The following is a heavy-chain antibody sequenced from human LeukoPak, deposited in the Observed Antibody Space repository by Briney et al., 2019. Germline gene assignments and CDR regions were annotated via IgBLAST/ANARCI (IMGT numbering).Heavy chain of an antibody. CDR2: IYYSGST. V-gene: IGHV4-59*08. J-gene: IGHJ4*02. D-gene: IGHD1-26*01. Sequence: SETLSLTCTLSGGSISSYYWSWLRQPPGKGLEWLGYIYYSGSTNYNPSLKSRVTISVDTSKNQFSLKLSSETAADTAVYYCARSGALVGATRHYFDYWGQGTLVTVSS. CDR3: ARSGALVGATRHYFDY. CDR1: GGSISSYY.